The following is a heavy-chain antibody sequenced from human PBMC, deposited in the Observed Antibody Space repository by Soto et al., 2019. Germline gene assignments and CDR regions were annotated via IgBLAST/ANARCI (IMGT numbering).Heavy chain of an antibody. V-gene: IGHV3-72*01. D-gene: IGHD1-26*01. CDR3: ARVSGSYHFDY. CDR1: GFTVSDHY. CDR2: SRNKANSYTT. J-gene: IGHJ4*02. Sequence: GGSLRLSCAASGFTVSDHYMDWVRQSPGRGLEWVARSRNKANSYTTEYAASVKGRFTISRDDSKTSLYLQMNSLETEDTAVYYCARVSGSYHFDYWGQGTLVTVSS.